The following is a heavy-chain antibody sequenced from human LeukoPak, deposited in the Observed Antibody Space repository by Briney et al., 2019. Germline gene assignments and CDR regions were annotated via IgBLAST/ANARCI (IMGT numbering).Heavy chain of an antibody. D-gene: IGHD3-9*01. V-gene: IGHV3-30*18. Sequence: QPGGSLRLSCAASGFTFSSYGMHWVRQAPGKGLEWVAVISYDGSNKYYADSVKGRFTISRDNSKNTLYLQMNSLRAEDTAVYYCAKGQEGQYFDWLIPFDYWGQGTLVTVSS. CDR1: GFTFSSYG. CDR2: ISYDGSNK. CDR3: AKGQEGQYFDWLIPFDY. J-gene: IGHJ4*02.